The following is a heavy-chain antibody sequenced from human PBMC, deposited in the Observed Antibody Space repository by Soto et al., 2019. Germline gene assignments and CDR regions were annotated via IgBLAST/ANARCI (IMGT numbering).Heavy chain of an antibody. Sequence: SETLSLTCAVYGGSFSGYYWSWIRQPPGKGLEWIGEINHSGSTNYNPSLKSRVTISVDTSKNQFSLKLSSVTAADTAVYYCARGGGSSWSYYYYYMDVWGKGTTVTVSS. V-gene: IGHV4-34*01. D-gene: IGHD6-13*01. J-gene: IGHJ6*03. CDR3: ARGGGSSWSYYYYYMDV. CDR2: INHSGST. CDR1: GGSFSGYY.